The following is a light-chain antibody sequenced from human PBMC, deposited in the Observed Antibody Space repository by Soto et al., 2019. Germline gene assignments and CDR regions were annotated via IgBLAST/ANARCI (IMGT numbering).Light chain of an antibody. CDR1: QGINRY. Sequence: DIQLTQSPSFLSASVGDRLTITCRASQGINRYLAWYQQNPGKAPKLLIYAASTLKSGVPSRFSGSGSGTEFTLTITSLQPEDSATYYCQELNSYPRTFGQGTKVEIK. CDR2: AAS. V-gene: IGKV1-9*01. J-gene: IGKJ1*01. CDR3: QELNSYPRT.